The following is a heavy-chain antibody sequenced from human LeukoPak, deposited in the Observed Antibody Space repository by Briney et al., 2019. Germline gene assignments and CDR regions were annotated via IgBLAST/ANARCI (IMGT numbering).Heavy chain of an antibody. V-gene: IGHV1-2*02. D-gene: IGHD5-24*01. CDR3: ARDYQGDGYNLLRDY. CDR2: INPNSGGT. Sequence: GGSLRLSCAASGFTFSSYGMHWVRQAPGQGLEWMGWINPNSGGTNYAQKFQGRVTMTRDTSISTAYMELSRLRSDDTAVYYCARDYQGDGYNLLRDYWGQGTLVTVSS. J-gene: IGHJ4*02. CDR1: GFTFSSYG.